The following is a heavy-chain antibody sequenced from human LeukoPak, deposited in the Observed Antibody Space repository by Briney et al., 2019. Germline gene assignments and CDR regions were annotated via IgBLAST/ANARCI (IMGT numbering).Heavy chain of an antibody. D-gene: IGHD5/OR15-5a*01. CDR1: GYTFISYA. V-gene: IGHV1-69*13. CDR2: IIPIFGTA. J-gene: IGHJ3*02. CDR3: ARDLRALDAFDI. Sequence: GASVKVSCKASGYTFISYAMHWVRQAPGQGLEWMGGIIPIFGTANYAQKFQGRVTITADESTSTAYMELSSLRSEDTAVYYCARDLRALDAFDIWGQGTMVTVSS.